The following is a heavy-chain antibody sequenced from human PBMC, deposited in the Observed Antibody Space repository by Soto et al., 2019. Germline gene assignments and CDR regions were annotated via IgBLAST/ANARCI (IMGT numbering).Heavy chain of an antibody. Sequence: PGGSLPPSCAASGFAFRSYNMNWVRQAPGKGLEWVASISSGSSNIYYADSVKGRFTISRDNAKNSLFLQMDSLRAEDSAVYYCASATVVAATFDFWGQGTLVTVSS. CDR3: ASATVVAATFDF. CDR1: GFAFRSYN. J-gene: IGHJ4*02. D-gene: IGHD2-15*01. CDR2: ISSGSSNI. V-gene: IGHV3-21*01.